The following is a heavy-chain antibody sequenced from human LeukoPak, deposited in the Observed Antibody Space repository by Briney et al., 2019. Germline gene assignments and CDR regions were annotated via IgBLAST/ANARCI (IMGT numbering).Heavy chain of an antibody. Sequence: GASVTVSCKPSGYTFINFYVTWVRQAPGQGLEWMGIINPSGGSTSYAQKFQGRVTMTRDMSTSTVYMELSSLRSEDTAVYYCAREMWKDTAMVNGLAYWGQGTLVTVSS. CDR2: INPSGGST. D-gene: IGHD5-18*01. V-gene: IGHV1-46*01. J-gene: IGHJ4*02. CDR1: GYTFINFY. CDR3: AREMWKDTAMVNGLAY.